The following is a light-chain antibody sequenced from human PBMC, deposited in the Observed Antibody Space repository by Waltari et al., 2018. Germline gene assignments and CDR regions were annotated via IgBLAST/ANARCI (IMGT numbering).Light chain of an antibody. CDR2: WAS. CDR1: QSVLYSSNNKNY. CDR3: QQYYSTPPRT. V-gene: IGKV4-1*01. Sequence: DIVMTQSPDYLAVSLGERATINCQSSQSVLYSSNNKNYLAWYQQKPGQPPKLLIYWASTRESGVPDRFSGSGSGTDFTLTISSLQAEDVAVYYCQQYYSTPPRTFGQGTKVEIK. J-gene: IGKJ1*01.